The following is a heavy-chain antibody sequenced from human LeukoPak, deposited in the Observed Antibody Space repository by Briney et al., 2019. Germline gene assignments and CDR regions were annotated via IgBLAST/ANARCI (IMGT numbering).Heavy chain of an antibody. D-gene: IGHD5-24*01. CDR2: ITTDGSDS. V-gene: IGHV3-74*01. CDR1: GFAFSAYW. CDR3: ATSRDGLGDY. Sequence: GGSLRLSCEVSGFAFSAYWMSWVRQAPGKGLEWVSRITTDGSDSGYAAPVKGRFTVSRDNAKNTLYLQMNSLRVEDTAMYYCATSRDGLGDYWGRGTLVTVSS. J-gene: IGHJ4*02.